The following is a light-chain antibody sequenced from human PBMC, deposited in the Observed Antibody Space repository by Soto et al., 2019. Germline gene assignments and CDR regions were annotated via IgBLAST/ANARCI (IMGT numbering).Light chain of an antibody. CDR3: QQFNSDPFT. J-gene: IGKJ3*01. V-gene: IGKV1-9*01. CDR2: AAS. CDR1: QGITND. Sequence: DHQLTQSPSFLSASVGDRVTITCRASQGITNDLAWYQQKPGKAPKLLIYAASSLQRGVPSTFSGSGFGTEFPLTISSLQPEDFATYFCQQFNSDPFTFGPGTTVDFK.